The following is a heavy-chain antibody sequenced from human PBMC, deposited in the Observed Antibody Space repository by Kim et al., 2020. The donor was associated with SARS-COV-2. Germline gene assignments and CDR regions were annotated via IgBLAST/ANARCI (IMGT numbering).Heavy chain of an antibody. D-gene: IGHD6-13*01. CDR2: ISGSGGRT. CDR1: GFTFSSYA. V-gene: IGHV3-23*01. CDR3: AKSLYRIAVADTPY. J-gene: IGHJ4*02. Sequence: GGSLRLSCAASGFTFSSYAMSWVRQAPGKGLEWVSGISGSGGRTYYADSVKGRFTISRDNSKNTLYLQMNSLRAEDTAVYYCAKSLYRIAVADTPYWGQGTLVTVSS.